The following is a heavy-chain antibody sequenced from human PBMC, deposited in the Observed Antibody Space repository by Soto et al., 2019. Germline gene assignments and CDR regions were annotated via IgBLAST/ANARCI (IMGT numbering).Heavy chain of an antibody. CDR1: GFTFSNAW. V-gene: IGHV3-15*01. J-gene: IGHJ6*02. D-gene: IGHD2-2*01. CDR2: IKSKTDGGTT. CDR3: VKDIVVVPAARGPYYYYYGMDV. Sequence: GSLRLSCAASGFTFSNAWMSWVRQAPGKGLEWVGRIKSKTDGGTTDYAAPVKGRFTISRDDSKNTLYLQMNSLKTEDTAVYYCVKDIVVVPAARGPYYYYYGMDVWGQGTTVTVSS.